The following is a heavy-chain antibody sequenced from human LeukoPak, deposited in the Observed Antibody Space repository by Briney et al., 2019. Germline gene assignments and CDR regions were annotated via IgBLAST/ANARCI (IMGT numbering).Heavy chain of an antibody. V-gene: IGHV1-18*01. Sequence: GASVKVSCKASGYSFTTYAITWVRQAPGQGLEWVGWVSPYSENTQYAQKFQDRVSMTTDTSTSTAYMELRSLTSDDTATYYCARNHVTPSGVVTSTSDSWGQGTPVTVSS. J-gene: IGHJ4*02. CDR3: ARNHVTPSGVVTSTSDS. D-gene: IGHD3-3*01. CDR1: GYSFTTYA. CDR2: VSPYSENT.